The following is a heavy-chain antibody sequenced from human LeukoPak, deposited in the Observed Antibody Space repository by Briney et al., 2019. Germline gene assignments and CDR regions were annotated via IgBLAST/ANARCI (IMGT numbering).Heavy chain of an antibody. CDR3: AKDSKRSGSYYHRHAFDI. CDR1: GFTFSSYG. D-gene: IGHD3-10*01. V-gene: IGHV3-33*06. CDR2: IWYDGSNK. Sequence: PGRSLRLSCAASGFTFSSYGMHWVRQAPGKGLEWVAVIWYDGSNKYYADSVKGRFTISRDNSKNTLYLQMNSLRAEDTAVYYCAKDSKRSGSYYHRHAFDIWGQGTMVTVSS. J-gene: IGHJ3*02.